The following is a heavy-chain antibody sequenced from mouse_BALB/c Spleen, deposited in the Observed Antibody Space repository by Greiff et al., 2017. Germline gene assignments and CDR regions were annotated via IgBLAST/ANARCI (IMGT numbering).Heavy chain of an antibody. D-gene: IGHD1-1*01. J-gene: IGHJ2*01. Sequence: EVKVEESGGGLVQPGGSLKLSCAASGFTFSSYTMSWVRQTPEKRLEWVAYISNGGGSTYYPDTVKGRFTISRDNAKNTLYLQMSSLKSEDTAMYYCARHYYGSSYLYYFDYWGQGTTLTVSS. V-gene: IGHV5-12-2*01. CDR1: GFTFSSYT. CDR2: ISNGGGST. CDR3: ARHYYGSSYLYYFDY.